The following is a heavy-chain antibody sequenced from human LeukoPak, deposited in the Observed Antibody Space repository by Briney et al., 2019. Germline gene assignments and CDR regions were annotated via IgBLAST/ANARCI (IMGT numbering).Heavy chain of an antibody. Sequence: TGGSLRLSCAASGFTVSNNWMTWVRQAPGKGLEWVSLIFSGGGTQYADSVKDRFTISRDASKNTLYLQMSNLRAEDTAVYYCARDPSAVTANTYAWGQGTLVTVSS. J-gene: IGHJ5*02. V-gene: IGHV3-66*01. D-gene: IGHD2-2*01. CDR3: ARDPSAVTANTYA. CDR2: IFSGGGT. CDR1: GFTVSNNW.